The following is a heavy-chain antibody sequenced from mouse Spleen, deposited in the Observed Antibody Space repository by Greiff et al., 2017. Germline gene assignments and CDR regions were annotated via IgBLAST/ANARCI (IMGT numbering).Heavy chain of an antibody. CDR3: ARDLRYYGTDYYAMDY. D-gene: IGHD1-1*01. CDR2: ISDGGSYT. V-gene: IGHV5-4*01. J-gene: IGHJ4*01. CDR1: GFTFSSYA. Sequence: EVQLVESGGGLVKPGGSLKLSCAASGFTFSSYAMSWVRQTPEKRLEWVATISDGGSYTYYPDNVKGRFTISRDNAKNNLYLQMSHLKSEDTAMYYCARDLRYYGTDYYAMDYWGQGTSVTVSS.